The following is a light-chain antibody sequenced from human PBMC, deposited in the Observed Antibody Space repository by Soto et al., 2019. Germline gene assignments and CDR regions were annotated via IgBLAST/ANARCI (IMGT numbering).Light chain of an antibody. CDR3: RQYDNYPLT. J-gene: IGKJ4*01. Sequence: DIQMTQSPSTLSASVGDRVTITCRASQTVGSWLAWYQQKPGTAPKFLIYDASTLESGVPSRFSGSGSGTEFTLTISSLQPADFATYYCRQYDNYPLTFGGGTKVEIK. CDR2: DAS. CDR1: QTVGSW. V-gene: IGKV1-5*01.